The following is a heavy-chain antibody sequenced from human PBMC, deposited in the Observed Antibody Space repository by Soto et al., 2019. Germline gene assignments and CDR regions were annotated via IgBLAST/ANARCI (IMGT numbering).Heavy chain of an antibody. CDR1: GFTFSSYA. CDR2: ISGSGGST. V-gene: IGHV3-23*01. J-gene: IGHJ6*03. Sequence: EVQLLESGGGLVQPGGSLRLSCAASGFTFSSYAMSWVRQAPGKGLEWVSAISGSGGSTYYADSVKGRFPISRYNSNNTLYLQMNSLRAEDTAVYYCAKDNYDILTGYMYYYYYMDVWGKGTTVTVSS. D-gene: IGHD3-9*01. CDR3: AKDNYDILTGYMYYYYYMDV.